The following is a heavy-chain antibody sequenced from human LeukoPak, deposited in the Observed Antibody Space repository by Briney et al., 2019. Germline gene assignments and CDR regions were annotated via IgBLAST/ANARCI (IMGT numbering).Heavy chain of an antibody. CDR2: IYYSGST. J-gene: IGHJ6*03. Sequence: PSETLSLTCTVSGGSISSSSYYWGWIRQPPGKGLEWIGSIYYSGSTYYNLSLKSRVTISVDTSKNQFSLKLSSVTAADTAVYYCARPLQLSGSHQSPYYYYMDVWGKGTTVTVSS. CDR3: ARPLQLSGSHQSPYYYYMDV. D-gene: IGHD3-10*01. CDR1: GGSISSSSYY. V-gene: IGHV4-39*01.